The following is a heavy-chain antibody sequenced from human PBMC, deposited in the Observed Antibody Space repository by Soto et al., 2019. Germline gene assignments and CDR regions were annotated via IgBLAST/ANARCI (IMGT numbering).Heavy chain of an antibody. Sequence: PSETLSLTCVVSGGSISSTNWWTWVRQTPGKGLEWIGEVYHTGSTKYNPSLRNRFTISRDNAKNTLNLQMNSLRAEDTAVYYCVRDDIGLGIDFWGLGTLVTVSS. CDR3: VRDDIGLGIDF. J-gene: IGHJ4*02. CDR2: VYHTGST. D-gene: IGHD1-26*01. V-gene: IGHV4-4*02. CDR1: GGSISSTNW.